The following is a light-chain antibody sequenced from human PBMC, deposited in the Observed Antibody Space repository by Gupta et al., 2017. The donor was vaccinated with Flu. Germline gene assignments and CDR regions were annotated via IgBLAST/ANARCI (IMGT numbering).Light chain of an antibody. J-gene: IGKJ1*01. CDR1: QSVLYSSNNKNY. CDR3: QQYYSTPRT. V-gene: IGKV4-1*01. Sequence: DIVMTQSPDSLAVSLGERATINYKSSQSVLYSSNNKNYLAWYQQKPGQPPKPLIYWASTRESGVPDRFSGSGSGTDFTLTISSLQAEDVAVYYCQQYYSTPRTFGQGTKVEIK. CDR2: WAS.